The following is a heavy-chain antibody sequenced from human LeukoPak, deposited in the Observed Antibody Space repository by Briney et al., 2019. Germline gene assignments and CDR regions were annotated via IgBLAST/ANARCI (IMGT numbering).Heavy chain of an antibody. Sequence: PSETLSLTCAVYGGSFSGYYWSWIHQPPGKGLEWIGEINHSGSTNYNPSLKSRVTISVDTSKNQFSLKLSSVTAADTAVYYCARGRGSDDYSNYGSFDYWGQGTLVTVSS. J-gene: IGHJ4*02. V-gene: IGHV4-34*01. CDR2: INHSGST. CDR3: ARGRGSDDYSNYGSFDY. CDR1: GGSFSGYY. D-gene: IGHD4-11*01.